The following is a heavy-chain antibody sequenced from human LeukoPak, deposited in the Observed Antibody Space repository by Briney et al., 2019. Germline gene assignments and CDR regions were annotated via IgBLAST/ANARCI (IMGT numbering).Heavy chain of an antibody. D-gene: IGHD2-2*01. J-gene: IGHJ6*02. CDR3: ARDGNIVVVVPYGMDV. V-gene: IGHV1-3*01. CDR1: GYTFTSYA. Sequence: ASVKVSCEASGYTFTSYAMHWVRQAPGQRLEWMGWINAGNGNTKYSQKFQGRVTITRDTSASTAYMELSSLRSEDTAVYYCARDGNIVVVVPYGMDVWGQGTTVTVSS. CDR2: INAGNGNT.